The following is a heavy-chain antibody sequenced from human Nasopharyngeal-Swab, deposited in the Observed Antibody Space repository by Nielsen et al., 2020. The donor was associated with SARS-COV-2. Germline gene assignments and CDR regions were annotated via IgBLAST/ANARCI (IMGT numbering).Heavy chain of an antibody. J-gene: IGHJ6*02. CDR1: GYTFTSYD. V-gene: IGHV1-18*01. CDR3: ARVEAGYSSGGPYYYYGMDV. Sequence: ASVKVSCKASGYTFTSYDINWVRQAPGQGLEGMGWISAYNGNTNYAQKFQGRVTITRDTSASTAYMELSSLRSEDTAVYYCARVEAGYSSGGPYYYYGMDVWGQGTTVTVSS. D-gene: IGHD6-19*01. CDR2: ISAYNGNT.